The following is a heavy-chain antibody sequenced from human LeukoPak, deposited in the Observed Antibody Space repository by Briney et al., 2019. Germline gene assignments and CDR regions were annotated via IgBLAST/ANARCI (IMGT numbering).Heavy chain of an antibody. V-gene: IGHV4-59*08. J-gene: IGHJ6*02. D-gene: IGHD4-23*01. CDR3: ARLPTTVVSRPYYYYGMDV. CDR2: IYYSGSA. Sequence: PSETLSLTCTVSGGSISSYYWSWIRQPPGKGLEWIGYIYYSGSANYNPSLKSRVTISVDTSKNQFSLKLSSVTAADTAVYYCARLPTTVVSRPYYYYGMDVWGQGTTVTVSS. CDR1: GGSISSYY.